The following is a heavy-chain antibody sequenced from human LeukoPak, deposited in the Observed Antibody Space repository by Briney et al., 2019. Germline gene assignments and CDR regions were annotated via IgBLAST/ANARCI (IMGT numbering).Heavy chain of an antibody. CDR3: ARDHVHNWNDAEPFDP. V-gene: IGHV1-18*01. D-gene: IGHD1-20*01. J-gene: IGHJ5*02. CDR2: ISAYNGNT. Sequence: ASVKVSCKASGYTFTSYGIGWVRQAPGQGLEWMGWISAYNGNTHYAQEFQGRATMTTDMSTSTAYMQLRSLTSDDTAMYYCARDHVHNWNDAEPFDPWGQGTLVTVSS. CDR1: GYTFTSYG.